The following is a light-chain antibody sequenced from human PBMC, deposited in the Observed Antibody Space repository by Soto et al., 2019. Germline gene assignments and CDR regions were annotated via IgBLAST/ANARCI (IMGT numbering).Light chain of an antibody. CDR3: TAWDDSLNGVL. CDR2: DNH. J-gene: IGLJ3*02. CDR1: SSNIGSNT. V-gene: IGLV1-44*01. Sequence: QLVLTQPPSASGTPGQRVTISCSGSSSNIGSNTVNWYQQLPGTAPKLLIYDNHRRPSGVPDRFSGSKSGTSASLAISGLQSEDEADYYCTAWDDSLNGVLFGGGTKLTVL.